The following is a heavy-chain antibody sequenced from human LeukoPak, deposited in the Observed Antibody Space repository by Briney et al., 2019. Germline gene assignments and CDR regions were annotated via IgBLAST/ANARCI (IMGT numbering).Heavy chain of an antibody. CDR2: IYYSGST. Sequence: SETLSLTCTVSGGSISSGGYYWSWIRQHPGKGLEWIGYIYYSGSTYYNPSLKSRVTISVDTSKNQFSLKLSSVTAADTAVYYCARDPSRGLYYFDHWGQGTLVTVSS. D-gene: IGHD3/OR15-3a*01. V-gene: IGHV4-31*03. CDR1: GGSISSGGYY. J-gene: IGHJ4*02. CDR3: ARDPSRGLYYFDH.